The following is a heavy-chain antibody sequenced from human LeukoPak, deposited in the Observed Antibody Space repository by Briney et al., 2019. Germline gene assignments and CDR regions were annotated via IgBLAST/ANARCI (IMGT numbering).Heavy chain of an antibody. CDR3: ARSGACGGDCYYSADDAFDI. D-gene: IGHD2-21*02. Sequence: WASVKVSCKASGYTFTSYYMHWVRQAPGQGLEWMGIINPSGGSTSYAQKFQGRVTMTGDTSTSTVYMELSSLRSEDTAVYYCARSGACGGDCYYSADDAFDIWGQGTMVTVSS. J-gene: IGHJ3*02. CDR1: GYTFTSYY. CDR2: INPSGGST. V-gene: IGHV1-46*01.